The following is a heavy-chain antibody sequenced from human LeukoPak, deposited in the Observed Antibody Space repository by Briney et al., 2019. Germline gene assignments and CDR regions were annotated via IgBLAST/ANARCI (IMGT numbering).Heavy chain of an antibody. CDR1: SYSISSGYY. J-gene: IGHJ4*02. CDR3: ARWPRGFIWFGELSHD. Sequence: SETLSLTCSVSSYSISSGYYWGWIRQSPGKGLEWIGSIYQSGSTYYNPSLKSRVTISVDTSKNQFSLKLSSVSAADTAVYYCARWPRGFIWFGELSHDWGQGTLVTVSS. D-gene: IGHD3-10*01. CDR2: IYQSGST. V-gene: IGHV4-38-2*02.